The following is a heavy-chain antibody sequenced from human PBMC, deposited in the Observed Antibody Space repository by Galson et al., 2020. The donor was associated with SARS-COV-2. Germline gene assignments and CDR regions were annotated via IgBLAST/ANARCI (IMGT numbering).Heavy chain of an antibody. CDR2: IKSKTDGGTT. CDR3: TTATDYAHNY. CDR1: GFTFSDAW. D-gene: IGHD4-17*01. Sequence: GESLKISCAASGFTFSDAWMSWVRQAPGKGLEWVGRIKSKTDGGTTDYAAPLKGRFTIARDDSKNTLYLQMNSLNTEDTAVYYCTTATDYAHNYGGQGTLVTVSS. V-gene: IGHV3-15*01. J-gene: IGHJ4*02.